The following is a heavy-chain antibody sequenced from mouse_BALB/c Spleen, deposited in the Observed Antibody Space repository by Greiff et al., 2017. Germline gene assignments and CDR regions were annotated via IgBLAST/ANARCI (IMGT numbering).Heavy chain of an antibody. CDR1: GFNIKDYY. V-gene: IGHV14-4*02. CDR2: IDPENCDT. CDR3: NEWFITTATWAMDY. Sequence: EVQLQESGAELVRSGASVKLSCTASGFNIKDYYMHWVKQRPEQGLEWIGWIDPENCDTEYAPKFQGKATMTADTSSNTAYLQLSSLTSEDTAVYYCNEWFITTATWAMDYWGQGTSVTVSS. J-gene: IGHJ4*01. D-gene: IGHD1-2*01.